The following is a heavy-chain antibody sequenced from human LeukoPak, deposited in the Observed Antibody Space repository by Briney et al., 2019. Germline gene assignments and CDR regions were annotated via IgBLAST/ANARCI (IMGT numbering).Heavy chain of an antibody. CDR3: ARGLTVKDY. CDR1: GFTFSTYW. Sequence: GGSLRLSCAASGFTFSTYWMMWSRQAPGKGLEWVANIKEDGSEKYYVDSVKGRFTISRDGAKNSLYLQMNSLRAEDTAVYYCARGLTVKDYWGQRTLVTVSP. J-gene: IGHJ4*02. CDR2: IKEDGSEK. V-gene: IGHV3-7*01. D-gene: IGHD1-20*01.